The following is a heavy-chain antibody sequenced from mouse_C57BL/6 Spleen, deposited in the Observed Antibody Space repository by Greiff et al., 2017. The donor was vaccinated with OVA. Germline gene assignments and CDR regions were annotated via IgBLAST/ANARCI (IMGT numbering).Heavy chain of an antibody. Sequence: QVQLQQSGPELVKPGASVKISCKASGYAFSSSWMNWVKQRPGKGLGWIGRIYPGDGDTNYNGKFKGKATLTADKSSSTAYMQLSSLTSEDSAVYFCARQLFYAMDYWGQGTSVTVSS. CDR3: ARQLFYAMDY. CDR2: IYPGDGDT. V-gene: IGHV1-82*01. J-gene: IGHJ4*01. CDR1: GYAFSSSW. D-gene: IGHD3-1*01.